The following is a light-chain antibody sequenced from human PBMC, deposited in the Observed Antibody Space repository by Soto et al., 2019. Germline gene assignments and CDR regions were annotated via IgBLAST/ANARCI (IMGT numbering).Light chain of an antibody. CDR1: SSDVGGYNY. V-gene: IGLV2-14*01. CDR2: DVS. Sequence: CVLTQPASGSGSPGQSITISCTGTSSDVGGYNYVSWYQQHPGKAPKLMIYDVSNRPSGVSNRFSGSKSGNTASLTISGLQAEDEADYYCSSYTSSSTLNYVFGTGTKVTVL. J-gene: IGLJ1*01. CDR3: SSYTSSSTLNYV.